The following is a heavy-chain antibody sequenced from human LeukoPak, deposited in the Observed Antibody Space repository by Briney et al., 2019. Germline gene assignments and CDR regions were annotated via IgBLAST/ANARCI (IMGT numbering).Heavy chain of an antibody. D-gene: IGHD6-6*01. CDR3: ARGSGQLVSSPVDY. J-gene: IGHJ4*02. CDR2: ISYSGST. V-gene: IGHV4-39*07. CDR1: GVSISSSSYY. Sequence: SETLSLTCTVSGVSISSSSYYWGWIRQPPGKGLEWIASISYSGSTYYNPSLKSRVTISVDTSKNQFSLKLSSVTAADTAVYYCARGSGQLVSSPVDYWGQGTLVTVSS.